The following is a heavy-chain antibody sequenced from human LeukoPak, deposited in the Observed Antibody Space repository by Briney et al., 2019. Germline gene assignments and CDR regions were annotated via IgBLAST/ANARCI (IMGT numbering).Heavy chain of an antibody. V-gene: IGHV1-18*01. J-gene: IGHJ4*02. CDR2: ISAYNGNT. CDR3: ARAELTTVTTSYYFDY. D-gene: IGHD4-17*01. Sequence: GASVKVSCKASGYTFTSYGISWVRQAPGQGLEWMGWISAYNGNTNYAQKLQGRVTMTTDTSTSTAYMELRSLRSDDTAVYYCARAELTTVTTSYYFDYWGQGTLVTVSS. CDR1: GYTFTSYG.